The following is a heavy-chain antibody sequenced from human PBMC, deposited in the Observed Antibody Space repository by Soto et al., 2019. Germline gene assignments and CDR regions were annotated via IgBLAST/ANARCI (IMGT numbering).Heavy chain of an antibody. CDR1: GFTFSSYG. D-gene: IGHD3-3*01. CDR2: ISYDGSNK. CDR3: AKATTYYDFWSGYFNDYYYYGMDV. V-gene: IGHV3-30*18. J-gene: IGHJ6*02. Sequence: GGSLRLSCAASGFTFSSYGMHWVRQAPGKGLEWVAVISYDGSNKYYADSVKGRFTISRDNSKNTLYLQMSSLRAEDTAVYYCAKATTYYDFWSGYFNDYYYYGMDVWGQGTTVTVS.